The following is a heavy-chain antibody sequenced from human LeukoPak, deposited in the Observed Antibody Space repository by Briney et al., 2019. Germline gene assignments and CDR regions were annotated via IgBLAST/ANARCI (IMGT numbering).Heavy chain of an antibody. CDR3: AKDPYDSSGYYVDY. D-gene: IGHD3-22*01. V-gene: IGHV3-53*01. J-gene: IGHJ4*02. CDR1: GFTVSSNY. Sequence: GGSLRLSCAASGFTVSSNYMSWVRQAPGKGLEWVSVIYSGGSTYYADSVKGRFTISRDNSKNTLYLQMNSLRAEDTAVYYCAKDPYDSSGYYVDYWGQGTLVTVSS. CDR2: IYSGGST.